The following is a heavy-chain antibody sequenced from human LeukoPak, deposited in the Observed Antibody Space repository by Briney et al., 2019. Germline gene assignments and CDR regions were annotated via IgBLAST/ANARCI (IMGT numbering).Heavy chain of an antibody. CDR1: GYTFTSYG. Sequence: AASVTVSCKASGYTFTSYGISWVRQAPGQGLEWMGWISAYNGNTNYAQKLQGRVTMTTDTSTSTAYVELRSLRSDDTAVYYCARIRKVLMVYARGNWFDPWGQGTLVTVSS. CDR3: ARIRKVLMVYARGNWFDP. J-gene: IGHJ5*02. CDR2: ISAYNGNT. D-gene: IGHD2-8*01. V-gene: IGHV1-18*01.